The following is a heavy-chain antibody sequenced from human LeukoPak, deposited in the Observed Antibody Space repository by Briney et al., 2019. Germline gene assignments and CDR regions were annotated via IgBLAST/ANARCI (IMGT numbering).Heavy chain of an antibody. CDR1: GFTFSSYW. CDR2: ITADESTT. J-gene: IGHJ4*02. Sequence: GGSLRLSCAASGFTFSSYWMYWVRQAPGKGLVWVSRITADESTTTYADSVKGRFTISRDNAKNTLYLQMNSLRAEDTAVYYCVRVGGYYFDYWGQGTLVTVSS. D-gene: IGHD1-26*01. CDR3: VRVGGYYFDY. V-gene: IGHV3-74*01.